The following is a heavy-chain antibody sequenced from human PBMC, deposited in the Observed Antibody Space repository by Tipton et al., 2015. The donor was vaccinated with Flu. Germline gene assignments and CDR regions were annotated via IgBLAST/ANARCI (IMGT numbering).Heavy chain of an antibody. J-gene: IGHJ4*02. CDR1: GGSISSSSYY. CDR2: IYYSGST. D-gene: IGHD3-22*01. CDR3: ARDSWTRNSSGYPY. Sequence: TPSLTCTVSGGSISSSSYYWGWIRQPPGKGLEWIGSIYYSGSTYYNPSLKSRVTISVDTSKNQFSLKLSSVTAADTAVYYCARDSWTRNSSGYPYWGQGTLVTVSS. V-gene: IGHV4-39*07.